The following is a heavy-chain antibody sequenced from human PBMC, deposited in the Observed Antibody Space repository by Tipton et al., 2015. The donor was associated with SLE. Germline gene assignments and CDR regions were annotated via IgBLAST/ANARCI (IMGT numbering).Heavy chain of an antibody. Sequence: WVHQAPGKGLEWVGRIKSKTDGGTTDYAAPVKGRFTISRDNSKNTLYLQMNSLRAEDTAVYYCARGHRYSDFWSNYSPSHYYHYMDVWGKGTTVTVSS. D-gene: IGHD3-3*01. CDR3: ARGHRYSDFWSNYSPSHYYHYMDV. V-gene: IGHV3-15*01. J-gene: IGHJ6*03. CDR2: IKSKTDGGTT.